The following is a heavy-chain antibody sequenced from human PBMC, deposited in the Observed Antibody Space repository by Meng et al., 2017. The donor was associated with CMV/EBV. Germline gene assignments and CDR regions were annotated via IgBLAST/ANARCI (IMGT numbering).Heavy chain of an antibody. CDR2: ISAYNGNT. CDR3: ARDLAAAATGYFQH. J-gene: IGHJ1*01. Sequence: ASVKVSCKASGYTFTSYGISWVRQAPGQGLEWMGWISAYNGNTNYAQKLQGRVTMTIDTSTSTAYIELRSLRSDDTAVYYCARDLAAAATGYFQHWGQGTLVTVSS. D-gene: IGHD6-13*01. CDR1: GYTFTSYG. V-gene: IGHV1-18*01.